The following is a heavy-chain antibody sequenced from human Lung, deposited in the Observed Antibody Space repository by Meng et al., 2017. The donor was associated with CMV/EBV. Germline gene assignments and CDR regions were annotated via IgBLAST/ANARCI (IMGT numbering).Heavy chain of an antibody. J-gene: IGHJ4*02. Sequence: SXTLSLTCIVSGGAVSDGNYHWNWVRQPPGKGLEWIGQTWFGRGTYYSPSLESRLTISVDTSKNQFSLHLTSVTAADTAIYYCATLIAGYGGRGSWGQGSLVTVS. CDR3: ATLIAGYGGRGS. V-gene: IGHV4-61*01. D-gene: IGHD5-12*01. CDR1: GGAVSDGNYH. CDR2: TWFGRGT.